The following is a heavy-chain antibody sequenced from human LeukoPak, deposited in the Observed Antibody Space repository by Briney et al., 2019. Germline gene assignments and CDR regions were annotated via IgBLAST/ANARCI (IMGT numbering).Heavy chain of an antibody. CDR1: GLTFSSYG. CDR3: ARDWSHRCFDY. D-gene: IGHD3-3*01. Sequence: GRSLRLSCAASGLTFSSYGMYWVRQAPGKGLEWVAIISYDGSNKDYADSVKGRFTISRDNSKNTLYLQMNSLRAEDTAEYYCARDWSHRCFDYWGQGTLVTVSS. J-gene: IGHJ4*02. CDR2: ISYDGSNK. V-gene: IGHV3-33*01.